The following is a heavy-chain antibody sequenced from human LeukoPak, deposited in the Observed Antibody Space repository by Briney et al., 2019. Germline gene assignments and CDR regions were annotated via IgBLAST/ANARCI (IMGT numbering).Heavy chain of an antibody. J-gene: IGHJ4*02. Sequence: GGSLRLSCAASGFTFSSYGMHWVRQAPGKGLEWVAFIWHDGSFKYYADSVKGRFTISRDNSKNTLHLQMNSLKAADTAVYYCAREGGIAAAANFDYWGQGTLVTVSS. V-gene: IGHV3-33*08. CDR1: GFTFSSYG. D-gene: IGHD6-13*01. CDR3: AREGGIAAAANFDY. CDR2: IWHDGSFK.